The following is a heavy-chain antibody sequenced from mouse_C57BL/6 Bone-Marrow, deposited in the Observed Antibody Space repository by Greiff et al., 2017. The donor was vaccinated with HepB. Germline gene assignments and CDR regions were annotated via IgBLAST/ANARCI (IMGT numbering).Heavy chain of an antibody. CDR2: IDPSDSYT. Sequence: VQLQQSGAELVMPGASVKLSCKASGYTFTSYWMHWVKQRPGQGLEWIGEIDPSDSYTNYNQKFKGKSTLTVDKSSSTAYMQLSSLTSEDSAVYYCARKGDSSGYHYYAMDYWGQGTSVTVSS. D-gene: IGHD3-2*02. CDR3: ARKGDSSGYHYYAMDY. J-gene: IGHJ4*01. V-gene: IGHV1-69*01. CDR1: GYTFTSYW.